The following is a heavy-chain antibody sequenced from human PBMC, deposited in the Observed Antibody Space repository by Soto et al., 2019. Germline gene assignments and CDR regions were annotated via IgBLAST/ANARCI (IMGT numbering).Heavy chain of an antibody. CDR3: ASGGSSLNFDS. Sequence: GGSLRLSCPMSGFHVDDYCMSWVRQAPGKGLVWVSRINSDGSSTSYADSVKGRFTISRDNAKNSLYLQMNSLRDEDTAVYYCASGGSSLNFDSWGQGTLVTVSS. J-gene: IGHJ4*02. CDR1: GFHVDDYC. V-gene: IGHV3-74*01. D-gene: IGHD6-6*01. CDR2: INSDGSST.